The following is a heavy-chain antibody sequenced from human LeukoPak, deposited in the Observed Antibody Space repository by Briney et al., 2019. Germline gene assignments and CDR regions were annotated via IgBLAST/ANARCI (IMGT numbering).Heavy chain of an antibody. Sequence: GGSLRLSCAASGFTFSSYGTHWVRQAPGKGLEWVALIWYDGSNKYYADSVKGRFTISRDNSKNTLYLQMNSLRAEDTAVYYCAREMGLNIVATFGYWGQGTLVTVSS. J-gene: IGHJ4*02. CDR3: AREMGLNIVATFGY. D-gene: IGHD5-12*01. CDR2: IWYDGSNK. CDR1: GFTFSSYG. V-gene: IGHV3-33*08.